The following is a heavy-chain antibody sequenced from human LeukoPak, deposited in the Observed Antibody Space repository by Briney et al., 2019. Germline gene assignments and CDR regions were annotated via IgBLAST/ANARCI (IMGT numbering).Heavy chain of an antibody. CDR3: ASLHLGYYYMDV. CDR2: IHTSGST. D-gene: IGHD7-27*01. J-gene: IGHJ6*03. CDR1: RGSITSGAYY. V-gene: IGHV4-61*02. Sequence: PSETLSLTCTVSRGSITSGAYYWSWIRQPAGKGLEWIGRIHTSGSTNYNPSLESRVTISVDTSKNQFSLKLSSVTAADTAVYYCASLHLGYYYMDVWGKGTAVTISS.